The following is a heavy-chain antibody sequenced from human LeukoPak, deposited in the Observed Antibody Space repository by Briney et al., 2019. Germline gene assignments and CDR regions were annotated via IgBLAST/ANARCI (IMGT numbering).Heavy chain of an antibody. V-gene: IGHV3-7*01. CDR1: GFTFSNYW. CDR3: ARWGKHYYDSSEAFDY. CDR2: IKQDGSEK. Sequence: GGSLRLSCAASGFTFSNYWMTWVRQAPGKGPEWVANIKQDGSEKYYVDSVKGRFTISRDNAKNSLYLQMNSLRAEDTAVYYCARWGKHYYDSSEAFDYWGQGTLVTVSS. D-gene: IGHD3-22*01. J-gene: IGHJ4*02.